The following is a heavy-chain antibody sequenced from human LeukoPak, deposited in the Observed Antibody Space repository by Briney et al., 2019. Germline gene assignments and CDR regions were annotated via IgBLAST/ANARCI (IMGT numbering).Heavy chain of an antibody. CDR1: GFTFSSYA. D-gene: IGHD5-12*01. CDR2: ISYDGSNE. CDR3: ARDGYSGYDLYYYGMDV. V-gene: IGHV3-30*04. Sequence: GRSLRLSCAASGFTFSSYAMHWVRQAPGKGLEWVAVISYDGSNEYYADSVKGRFTISRDNSKNTLYLQMNSLRAEDTAVYYCARDGYSGYDLYYYGMDVWGKGTTVTVSS. J-gene: IGHJ6*04.